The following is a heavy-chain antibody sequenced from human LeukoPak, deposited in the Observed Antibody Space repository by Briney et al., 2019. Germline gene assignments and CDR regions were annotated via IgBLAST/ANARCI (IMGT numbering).Heavy chain of an antibody. D-gene: IGHD1-26*01. Sequence: GGSLRLSCAASGFTFSSYAMSWVRQAPGKGLEWVANIKQDGSEKYYVDSVKGRFTISRDNAKNSLYLQMNSLRAEDTAVYYCARERKGATPDYWGQGTLVTVSS. CDR2: IKQDGSEK. CDR1: GFTFSSYA. V-gene: IGHV3-7*03. J-gene: IGHJ4*02. CDR3: ARERKGATPDY.